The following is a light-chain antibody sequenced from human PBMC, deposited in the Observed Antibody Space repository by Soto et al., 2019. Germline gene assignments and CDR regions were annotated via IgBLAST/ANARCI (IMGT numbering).Light chain of an antibody. Sequence: QSVLTQPPSVSAAPGQKVTISCSGSSSNIGNNYVSWYQQLPGTAPKLLIYDNNKRPSGIPDRFSGSKSGTSATLGITGLQTGDEDDYYCGTWDSSLSEHVFGTGTKLTVL. CDR3: GTWDSSLSEHV. CDR1: SSNIGNNY. V-gene: IGLV1-51*01. CDR2: DNN. J-gene: IGLJ1*01.